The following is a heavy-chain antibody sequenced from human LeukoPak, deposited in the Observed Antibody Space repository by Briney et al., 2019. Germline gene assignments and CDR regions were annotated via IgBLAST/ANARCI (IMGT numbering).Heavy chain of an antibody. Sequence: ASVKVSCKASVYTFTSYGISWVRQAPGQGLEWMGWISAYNGNTNYAQKLQGRVTMTTDTSTSTAYMELRSLRSDDTAVYYCARFLAAAGTSGWFDPWGQGTLVTVSS. CDR1: VYTFTSYG. V-gene: IGHV1-18*01. D-gene: IGHD6-13*01. CDR3: ARFLAAAGTSGWFDP. J-gene: IGHJ5*02. CDR2: ISAYNGNT.